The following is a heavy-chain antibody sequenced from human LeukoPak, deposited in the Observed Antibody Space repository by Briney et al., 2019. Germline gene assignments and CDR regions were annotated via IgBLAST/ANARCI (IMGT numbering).Heavy chain of an antibody. CDR1: GFTFSSYG. CDR2: ISYDGSNK. CDR3: AKDAFSGYDPQSHYFDY. J-gene: IGHJ4*02. D-gene: IGHD5-12*01. V-gene: IGHV3-30*18. Sequence: PGGSLRLSCAASGFTFSSYGMHWVRQAPGKGLEWVAVISYDGSNKYYADSVKGRFTISRDNSKNTLYLQMNSLRAEDTAVCYCAKDAFSGYDPQSHYFDYWGQGTLVTVSS.